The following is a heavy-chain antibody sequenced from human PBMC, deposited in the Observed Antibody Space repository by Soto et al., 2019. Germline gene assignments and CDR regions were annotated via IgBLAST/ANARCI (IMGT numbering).Heavy chain of an antibody. CDR1: GFTFSSYS. J-gene: IGHJ3*02. Sequence: GESLKISCAASGFTFSSYSMNWVRQAPGKGLEWVSYISSSSSTIYYADSVKGRFTISRDNAKNSLYLQMNSLRDEDTAVYYCARLSSHCSSTSCYIYDAFDIWGQGTMVTVSS. CDR3: ARLSSHCSSTSCYIYDAFDI. CDR2: ISSSSSTI. D-gene: IGHD2-2*02. V-gene: IGHV3-48*02.